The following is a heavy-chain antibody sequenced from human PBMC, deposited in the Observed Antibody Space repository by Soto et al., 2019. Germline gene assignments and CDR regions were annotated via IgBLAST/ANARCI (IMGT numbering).Heavy chain of an antibody. D-gene: IGHD2-15*01. V-gene: IGHV4-39*02. CDR2: IHSSGGT. CDR3: GRLAEAATGHTDFDF. CDR1: GASIKSRNYF. Sequence: SETLSLTCTVSGASIKSRNYFWGWIRQPPGKGLEFVGSIHSSGGTYYNPSLKSRVTVSVDLSNSHFSLSLKSLTATDTAVYYCGRLAEAATGHTDFDFWGQGTLVTVS. J-gene: IGHJ4*02.